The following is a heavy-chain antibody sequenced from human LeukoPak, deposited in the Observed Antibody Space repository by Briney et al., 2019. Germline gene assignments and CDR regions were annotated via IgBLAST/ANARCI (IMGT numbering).Heavy chain of an antibody. CDR1: GCSMSSYY. V-gene: IGHV4-4*07. Sequence: PGGSLSLTCTVSGCSMSSYYWSWIRQPAGKGLEWIGRMYTSGSTNYNPSLKSRVTMSIDTSQYHFSLNLDSVTAADTAVYYCASYVQQLAVDNWGQGSLVTVSS. CDR3: ASYVQQLAVDN. J-gene: IGHJ4*02. CDR2: MYTSGST. D-gene: IGHD6-13*01.